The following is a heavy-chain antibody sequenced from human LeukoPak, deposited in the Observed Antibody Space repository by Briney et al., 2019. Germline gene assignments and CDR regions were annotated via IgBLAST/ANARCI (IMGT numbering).Heavy chain of an antibody. CDR2: IYYSGST. V-gene: IGHV4-59*01. CDR3: AAFRDGYNWHLDY. Sequence: PSETLSLTCTVSGGSISSYYWNWIRQPPGKGLEWIGYIYYSGSTNYNPSLKNRVTISVDTSKNQFSLNLSSVTAADTAVYYCAAFRDGYNWHLDYWGQGALVTVSS. J-gene: IGHJ4*02. CDR1: GGSISSYY. D-gene: IGHD5-24*01.